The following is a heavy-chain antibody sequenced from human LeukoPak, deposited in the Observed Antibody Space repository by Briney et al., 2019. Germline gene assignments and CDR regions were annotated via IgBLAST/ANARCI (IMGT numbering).Heavy chain of an antibody. D-gene: IGHD6-13*01. CDR3: ARHPVGQQPLGYDY. V-gene: IGHV4-4*07. Sequence: PSETLSLTCTVSGGSISSYYWSWIRQPAGKGLEWIGRIYTSGSTNYNPSLKSRVTISVDTSKNQFSLKLSSVTAADTAVYYCARHPVGQQPLGYDYWGQGTLVTVSS. J-gene: IGHJ4*02. CDR2: IYTSGST. CDR1: GGSISSYY.